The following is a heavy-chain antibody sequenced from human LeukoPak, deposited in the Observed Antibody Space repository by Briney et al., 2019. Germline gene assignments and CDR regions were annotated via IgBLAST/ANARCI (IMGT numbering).Heavy chain of an antibody. CDR1: GYSISSGYY. CDR2: IYHSGST. Sequence: SETLSLTCTVSGYSISSGYYWGWIRQPPGKGLEWIGSIYHSGSTYYNPSLKSRVTISVDTSKNQFSLKLSSVTAADTAVYYCARDAGIAFDIWGQGTMVTVSS. CDR3: ARDAGIAFDI. J-gene: IGHJ3*02. V-gene: IGHV4-38-2*02.